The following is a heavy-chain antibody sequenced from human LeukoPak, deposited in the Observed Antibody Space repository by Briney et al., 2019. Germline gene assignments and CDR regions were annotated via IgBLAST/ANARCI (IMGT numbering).Heavy chain of an antibody. J-gene: IGHJ5*02. Sequence: SETLSLTCTVSGDSVSSGSSYWSWIRQPPGKGLEWIGYIYYSGSTNYNPSLKSRVTISVDTSKNQFSLKLSSVTAADTAVYYCARDQKSSSWFSHYNWFDPWGQGTLVTVSS. CDR3: ARDQKSSSWFSHYNWFDP. CDR2: IYYSGST. D-gene: IGHD6-13*01. V-gene: IGHV4-61*01. CDR1: GDSVSSGSSY.